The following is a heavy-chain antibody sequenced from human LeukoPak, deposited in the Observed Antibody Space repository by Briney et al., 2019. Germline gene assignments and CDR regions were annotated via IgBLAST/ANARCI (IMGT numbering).Heavy chain of an antibody. Sequence: SNKYYADSVKGRFTISRDNSKNTLYLQMNSLRAEDTAVYYCARGYCSSTSCYIPDYYGMDVWGQGTTVTVSS. CDR2: SNK. CDR3: ARGYCSSTSCYIPDYYGMDV. V-gene: IGHV3-33*01. D-gene: IGHD2-2*02. J-gene: IGHJ6*02.